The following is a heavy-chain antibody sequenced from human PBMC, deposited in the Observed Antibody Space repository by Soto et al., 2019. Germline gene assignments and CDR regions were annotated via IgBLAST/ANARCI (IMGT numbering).Heavy chain of an antibody. D-gene: IGHD2-21*02. CDR3: ARRLRDDWFDP. J-gene: IGHJ5*02. CDR2: ISSSGSTI. CDR1: GFTFSDYY. V-gene: IGHV3-11*01. Sequence: GGSLRLSCAASGFTFSDYYMSWIRQAPGKGLERVSYISSSGSTIYYADSVKGRFTISRDNAKNSLYLQMNSLRAEDTAVYYCARRLRDDWFDPWGQGTLVTVSS.